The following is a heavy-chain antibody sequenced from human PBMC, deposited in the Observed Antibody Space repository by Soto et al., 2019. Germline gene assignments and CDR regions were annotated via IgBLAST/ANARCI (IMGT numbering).Heavy chain of an antibody. J-gene: IGHJ6*02. Sequence: ASVKVSCKASGYTFTSYGISWVRQAPGQGLEWMGWISAYNGNTNYAQKLQGRVTMTTDTSTSTVYMELRSLRSDDTAVYYCARDGCGGDCYSSYYYGMDVWGQGTTVTVSS. D-gene: IGHD2-21*02. CDR1: GYTFTSYG. CDR2: ISAYNGNT. CDR3: ARDGCGGDCYSSYYYGMDV. V-gene: IGHV1-18*01.